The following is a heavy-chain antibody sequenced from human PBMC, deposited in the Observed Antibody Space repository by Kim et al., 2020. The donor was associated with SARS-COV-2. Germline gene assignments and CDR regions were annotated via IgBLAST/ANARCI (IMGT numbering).Heavy chain of an antibody. V-gene: IGHV3-15*01. CDR3: TTGELQCFDY. D-gene: IGHD1-26*01. CDR2: IKSKTDGGTT. J-gene: IGHJ4*02. Sequence: GGSLRLSCAASGFTFSNAWMSWVRQAPGKGLEWVGHIKSKTDGGTTDYAAPVKGRFTISRDDSKNTLYLQMNSLKTEDTAVYYCTTGELQCFDYWGQGTLVTVSS. CDR1: GFTFSNAW.